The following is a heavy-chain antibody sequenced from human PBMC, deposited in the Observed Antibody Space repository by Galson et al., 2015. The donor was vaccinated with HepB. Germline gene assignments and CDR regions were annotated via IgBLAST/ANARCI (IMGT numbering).Heavy chain of an antibody. CDR3: AIEGGFLTGSTNNWFDP. J-gene: IGHJ5*02. Sequence: QSGAEVKKPGESLRISCKGSGYSFTSYWISWVRQMPGKGLEWMGRIDPSDSYTNYSPSFQGHVTISADKSISTACLQWSSLKASDTAMYYCAIEGGFLTGSTNNWFDPWVQGTLVTVSS. CDR2: IDPSDSYT. V-gene: IGHV5-10-1*01. D-gene: IGHD3-9*01. CDR1: GYSFTSYW.